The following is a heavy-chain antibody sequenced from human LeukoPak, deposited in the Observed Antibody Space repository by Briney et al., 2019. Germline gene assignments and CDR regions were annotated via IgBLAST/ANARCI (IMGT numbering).Heavy chain of an antibody. V-gene: IGHV4-38-2*02. J-gene: IGHJ4*02. Sequence: SETLSLTCTVSGYSISSGYYWGWIRQPPGKGLEWIGSIYHSGSTYYNPSLKSRVTISVDTSKNQFSLKLSSVTAADTAVYYCARGGLFGDYGEHFDYWGQGTLVTVSS. CDR3: ARGGLFGDYGEHFDY. D-gene: IGHD4-17*01. CDR2: IYHSGST. CDR1: GYSISSGYY.